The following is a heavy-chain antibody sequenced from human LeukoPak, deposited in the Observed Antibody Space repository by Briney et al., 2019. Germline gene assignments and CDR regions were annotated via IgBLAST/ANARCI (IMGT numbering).Heavy chain of an antibody. CDR2: IRSKAYGGTT. J-gene: IGHJ4*02. CDR3: TKNSGSYNAPDY. V-gene: IGHV3-49*03. D-gene: IGHD1-26*01. CDR1: GFTFGDYA. Sequence: GGSLRLSCTASGFTFGDYAMSWFRQAPGKGLEWVGFIRSKAYGGTTEYAASVKGRFTISRDDSKIIAYLQMNSLKTEDTAVYYCTKNSGSYNAPDYWGQGTLVTVSS.